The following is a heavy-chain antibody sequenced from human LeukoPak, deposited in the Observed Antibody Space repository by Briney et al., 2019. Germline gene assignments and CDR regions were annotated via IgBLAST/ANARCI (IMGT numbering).Heavy chain of an antibody. V-gene: IGHV3-9*01. D-gene: IGHD6-19*01. CDR2: ISWNSGSI. CDR3: AKDNIGAVAGIGLNY. Sequence: GRSLRLSCAASGFTFDDYAMHWVRQAPGKGLEWVSGISWNSGSIGYADSVKGRFTISRDNAKNSLYLQMNSLRAEDTALYYCAKDNIGAVAGIGLNYWGQGTLVTVSS. J-gene: IGHJ4*02. CDR1: GFTFDDYA.